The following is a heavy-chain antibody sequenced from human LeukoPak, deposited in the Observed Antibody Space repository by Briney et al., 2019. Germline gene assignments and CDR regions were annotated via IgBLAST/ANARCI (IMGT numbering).Heavy chain of an antibody. CDR2: IYYSGST. D-gene: IGHD3-22*01. CDR1: GGSISSYY. Sequence: SETLSLTCTVSGGSISSYYWSWIRQPPGKGLEWIGYIYYSGSTNYNPSLKSRVTISVDTSKNQFSLKLSSVTAADTAVYYCARDLVTMIVADRFDYWGQGTLVTVSS. V-gene: IGHV4-59*12. CDR3: ARDLVTMIVADRFDY. J-gene: IGHJ4*02.